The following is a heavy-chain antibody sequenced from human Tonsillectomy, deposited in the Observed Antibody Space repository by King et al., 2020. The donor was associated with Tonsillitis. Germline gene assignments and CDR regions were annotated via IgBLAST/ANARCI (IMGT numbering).Heavy chain of an antibody. V-gene: IGHV4-61*02. CDR1: GGSISSGSYY. J-gene: IGHJ3*02. CDR3: ARDNHYDFWGGYPDAFDI. CDR2: IYTSGST. Sequence: QLQESGPGLVKPSQTLSLTCTVSGGSISSGSYYWSWIRQPAGKGLEWIGRIYTSGSTNYNPSLKSRVTMSVDTSKNQFSLKLSPVTAADTAGYYCARDNHYDFWGGYPDAFDIWGQGTMVTVSS. D-gene: IGHD3-3*01.